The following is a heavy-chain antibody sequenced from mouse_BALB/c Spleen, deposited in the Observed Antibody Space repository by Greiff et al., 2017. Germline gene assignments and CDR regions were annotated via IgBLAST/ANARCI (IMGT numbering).Heavy chain of an antibody. CDR3: AIPYYYGSSYWYFDV. D-gene: IGHD1-1*01. V-gene: IGHV2-5-1*01. CDR1: GFSLTSYG. J-gene: IGHJ1*01. CDR2: IWRGGST. Sequence: VQLQESGPSLVQPSQSLSITCTVSGFSLTSYGVHWVRQSPGKGLEWLGVIWRGGSTDYNAAFMSRLSITKDNSKSQVFFKMNSLQADDTAIYYCAIPYYYGSSYWYFDVWGAGTTVTVSS.